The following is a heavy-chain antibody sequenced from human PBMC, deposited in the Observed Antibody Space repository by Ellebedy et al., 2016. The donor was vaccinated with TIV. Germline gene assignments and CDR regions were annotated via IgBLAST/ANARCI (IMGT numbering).Heavy chain of an antibody. CDR3: ARGNGGDKIDY. Sequence: GESLKISXEGSGFTFREYWMHWVRQDPVKGLEWVGFISPDGTGKYYLDSVKGRFTISRDNAESSLYLQMNTLRVEDTAVYYCARGNGGDKIDYWGQGTVVTVSS. CDR2: ISPDGTGK. D-gene: IGHD2-21*02. V-gene: IGHV3-7*03. CDR1: GFTFREYW. J-gene: IGHJ4*02.